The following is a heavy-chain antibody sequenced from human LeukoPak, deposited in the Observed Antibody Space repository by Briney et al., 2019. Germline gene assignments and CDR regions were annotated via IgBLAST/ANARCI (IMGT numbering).Heavy chain of an antibody. V-gene: IGHV1-2*02. CDR2: INPNSGGT. D-gene: IGHD6-19*01. J-gene: IGHJ6*04. CDR3: ARESSIAVAGTAMDV. Sequence: ASLKVSCKASGYTFTGYYMHWVRQAPGQGLEWMGWINPNSGGTNYAQKFQGRVTMTRDTSISTAYMELSRLRSDDTAVYYCARESSIAVAGTAMDVWGKGTTVTVSS. CDR1: GYTFTGYY.